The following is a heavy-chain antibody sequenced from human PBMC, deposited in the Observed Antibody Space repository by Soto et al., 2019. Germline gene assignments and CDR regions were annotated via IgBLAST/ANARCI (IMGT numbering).Heavy chain of an antibody. CDR1: GFTFSSYG. D-gene: IGHD2-15*01. CDR2: ISYDGSNK. J-gene: IGHJ4*02. V-gene: IGHV3-30*18. CDR3: AKHGPYTVVNDGIDY. Sequence: QVQLVESGGGVVQPGRSLRLSCAASGFTFSSYGMHWVRQAPGKGLEWVAVISYDGSNKYYADSVKGRFTISRDNSKNTLYLQMNSLRAEDTAVYYFAKHGPYTVVNDGIDYWGQGTLVTVSS.